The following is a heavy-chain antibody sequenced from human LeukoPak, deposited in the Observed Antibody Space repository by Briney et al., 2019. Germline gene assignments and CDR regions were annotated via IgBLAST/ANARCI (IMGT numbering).Heavy chain of an antibody. CDR2: ISNSGGST. CDR1: GFTFSSYA. Sequence: GGSLRLSCAASGFTFSSYAMSWVRQAPGKGLEWVSAISNSGGSTYYADSVKGRFTISRDNSKNTLSLQMNSLRAEDTAVYYCAKDPPSYSGAYYYYYMDVWGKGTTVTVSS. J-gene: IGHJ6*03. D-gene: IGHD3-10*01. CDR3: AKDPPSYSGAYYYYYMDV. V-gene: IGHV3-23*01.